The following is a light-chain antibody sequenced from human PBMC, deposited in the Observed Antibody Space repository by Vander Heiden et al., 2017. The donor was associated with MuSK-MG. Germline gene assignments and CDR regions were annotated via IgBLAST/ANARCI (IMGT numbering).Light chain of an antibody. Sequence: DIVMTPSPLSLPVTPGAPASISCRSSQSLLHSNGYNYWDWYLQKPGQSPQLRIYLCSNRASAVPERFSGSGSVTGFRLKISRVEAENLGVDYCRQALQTPYTFGQATKMEIK. CDR2: LCS. J-gene: IGKJ2*01. CDR1: QSLLHSNGYNY. CDR3: RQALQTPYT. V-gene: IGKV2-28*01.